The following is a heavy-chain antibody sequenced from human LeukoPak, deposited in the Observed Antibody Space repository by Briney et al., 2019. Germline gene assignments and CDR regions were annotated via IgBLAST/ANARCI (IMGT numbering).Heavy chain of an antibody. CDR3: ARDLTTSDN. Sequence: PGGSLRLSCAASGFTFDDYGMSWVRQAPGKGLEWVSGINWSGGRTGYADSLKGRFTISRDNAKNTLNLQMNSLRDEDTALYYCARDLTTSDNWGQGTLVTVSS. CDR2: INWSGGRT. D-gene: IGHD1/OR15-1a*01. J-gene: IGHJ4*02. V-gene: IGHV3-20*04. CDR1: GFTFDDYG.